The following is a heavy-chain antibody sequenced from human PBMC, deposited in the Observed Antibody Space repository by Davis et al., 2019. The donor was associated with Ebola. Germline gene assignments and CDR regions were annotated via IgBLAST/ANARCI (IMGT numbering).Heavy chain of an antibody. D-gene: IGHD3-10*01. CDR2: INPNSGGT. CDR1: GYTFKNYG. Sequence: ASVKVSCKASGYTFKNYGFSWVRQAPGQGLEWMGWINPNSGGTNYAQKFQGRVTMTRDTSISTVYMELTSLRSDDTAVYYCARDLSYSYYYHYYGMDVWGQGTTVTVSS. CDR3: ARDLSYSYYYHYYGMDV. V-gene: IGHV1-2*02. J-gene: IGHJ6*02.